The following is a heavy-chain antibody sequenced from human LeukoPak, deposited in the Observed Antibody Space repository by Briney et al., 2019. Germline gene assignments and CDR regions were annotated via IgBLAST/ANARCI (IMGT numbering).Heavy chain of an antibody. Sequence: ASVKVSCKASGYTFTSYDINWVRQATGQGLEWMGWMNPNSGNTGYAQKFQGRVTMTRNTSISTAYMELSSLRSEDTAVYYCATKDHSSWFSRDAFDIWGQGTMVTVSS. CDR2: MNPNSGNT. CDR3: ATKDHSSWFSRDAFDI. D-gene: IGHD6-13*01. V-gene: IGHV1-8*01. CDR1: GYTFTSYD. J-gene: IGHJ3*02.